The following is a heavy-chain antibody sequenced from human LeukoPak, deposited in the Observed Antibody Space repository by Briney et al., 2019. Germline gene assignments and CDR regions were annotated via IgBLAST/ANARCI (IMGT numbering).Heavy chain of an antibody. CDR2: IKSKTDGGTP. CDR3: TTDPGLFRSIASPYYFDY. V-gene: IGHV3-15*01. CDR1: GFTFSDAW. D-gene: IGHD6-6*01. J-gene: IGHJ4*02. Sequence: NPGGSLRLSCAASGFTFSDAWMSWVRQAPGKGLEWVGRIKSKTDGGTPDYAAPVKGRFIISRDDSKNTLYLQMNSLKTEDAAVYYCTTDPGLFRSIASPYYFDYWDQGTLVTVSS.